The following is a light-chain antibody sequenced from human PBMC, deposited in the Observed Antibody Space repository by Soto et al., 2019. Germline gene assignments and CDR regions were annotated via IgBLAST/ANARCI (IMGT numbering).Light chain of an antibody. Sequence: EIVLPQTPATLSVSPGETATLSCRASQSVSSNLAWYQQKPGQAPRLLIYGASTRATGIPARFSGSGSGTEFTLTISSLQSEDFAVYYCQQYNNWTPYTFGQGTKVDIK. CDR3: QQYNNWTPYT. CDR1: QSVSSN. J-gene: IGKJ2*01. CDR2: GAS. V-gene: IGKV3-15*01.